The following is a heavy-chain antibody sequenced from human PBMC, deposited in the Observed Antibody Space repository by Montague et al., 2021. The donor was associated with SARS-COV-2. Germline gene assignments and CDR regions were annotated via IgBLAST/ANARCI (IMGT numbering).Heavy chain of an antibody. CDR3: ARDHGSGWFTFDY. J-gene: IGHJ4*02. CDR2: IYSGGST. D-gene: IGHD6-19*01. V-gene: IGHV3-53*04. CDR1: GFTVSSHY. Sequence: SLRLSCAASGFTVSSHYMSWVRQAPGKGLEWVSVIYSGGSTYYADPVRGRFTISRHNSKNTLYLQMNSLRAEDTAVYYCARDHGSGWFTFDYWGQGTLVTVSS.